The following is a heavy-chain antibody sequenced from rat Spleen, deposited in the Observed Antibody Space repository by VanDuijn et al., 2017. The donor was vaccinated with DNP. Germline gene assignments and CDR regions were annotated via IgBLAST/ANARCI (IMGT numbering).Heavy chain of an antibody. D-gene: IGHD1-1*01. CDR1: GFTFSDYY. CDR3: AKPMDYYSGGFAY. J-gene: IGHJ3*01. CDR2: ITYDGGST. V-gene: IGHV5-22*01. Sequence: EVQLVESGGDLVQPGRSLKLSCAASGFTFSDYYMAWVRQAPTKGLEWVAYITYDGGSTYYGDSVKGRFTISRDNAKSTLSLQMNSLRSEDMATYYCAKPMDYYSGGFAYWGQGTLVTVSS.